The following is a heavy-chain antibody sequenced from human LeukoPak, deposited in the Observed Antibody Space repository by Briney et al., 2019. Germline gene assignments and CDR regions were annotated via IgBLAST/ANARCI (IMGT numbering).Heavy chain of an antibody. CDR3: AKPTSSWYRDGFDC. D-gene: IGHD6-13*01. V-gene: IGHV3-23*01. CDR2: IGGGGSST. CDR1: GFTFSSSA. J-gene: IGHJ4*02. Sequence: GGSLRLSCAASGFTFSSSAMSWVRQAPGKGLEWVSAIGGGGSSTYYADSVKGRFTISRDNSKNTLYLQMNSLRADDTALYYCAKPTSSWYRDGFDCWGQGTLVTVSS.